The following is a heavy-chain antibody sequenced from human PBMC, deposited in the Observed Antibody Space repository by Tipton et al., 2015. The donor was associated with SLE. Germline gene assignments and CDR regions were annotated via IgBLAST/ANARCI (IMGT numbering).Heavy chain of an antibody. D-gene: IGHD6-19*01. V-gene: IGHV3-7*01. CDR3: ARGQRGSAVAGTGY. CDR2: INQDGNQK. Sequence: GSLRLSCTASGFTFGTYWMNWVRQAPGKGLEWVANINQDGNQKYYVDSVKGRFTISRDNAKNSVYLQMDSLRVEDTAIYYCARGQRGSAVAGTGYWGQGTLVTVSS. CDR1: GFTFGTYW. J-gene: IGHJ4*02.